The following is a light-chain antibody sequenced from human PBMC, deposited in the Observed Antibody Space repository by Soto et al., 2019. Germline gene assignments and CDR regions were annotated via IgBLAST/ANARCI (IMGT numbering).Light chain of an antibody. CDR2: VNSGGSH. Sequence: QPVLTQSPSASASLGASVKLTCTLSSGHSNYAIAWHQQQPEKGPRYLMTVNSGGSHIKGDGIPDRFSGSSSGAERYLFIYSLQSEDEADYNCQTWGTGSAIVVFGGGTQLTVL. V-gene: IGLV4-69*01. J-gene: IGLJ7*01. CDR3: QTWGTGSAIVV. CDR1: SGHSNYA.